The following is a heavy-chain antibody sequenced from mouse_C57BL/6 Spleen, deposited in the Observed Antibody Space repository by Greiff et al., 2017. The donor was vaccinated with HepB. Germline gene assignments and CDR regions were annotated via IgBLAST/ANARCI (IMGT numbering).Heavy chain of an antibody. CDR1: GYTFTDYY. D-gene: IGHD4-1*01. J-gene: IGHJ2*01. Sequence: VQLQQSGPELVKPGASVKISCKASGYTFTDYYMNWVKQSHGKSLEWIGDINPNNGGTSYNQKFKGKATLTVDKSSSTAYMELRSLTSEDSAVYYCARHTGTDYWGQGTTLTVSS. CDR3: ARHTGTDY. CDR2: INPNNGGT. V-gene: IGHV1-26*01.